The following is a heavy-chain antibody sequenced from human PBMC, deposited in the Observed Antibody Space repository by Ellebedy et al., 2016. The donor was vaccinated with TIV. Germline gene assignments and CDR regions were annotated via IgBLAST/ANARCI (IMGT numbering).Heavy chain of an antibody. Sequence: ASVKVSCKASGYTFTSYDINWVRQATGQGLEWMGWMNPNSGNTGYAQKFQGRVTMTRNTSISTAYMELSSLRSEDTAVYYCARGLYSYVDYYYYYGMDVWGQGTTVTVSS. D-gene: IGHD5-18*01. CDR2: MNPNSGNT. J-gene: IGHJ6*02. V-gene: IGHV1-8*01. CDR1: GYTFTSYD. CDR3: ARGLYSYVDYYYYYGMDV.